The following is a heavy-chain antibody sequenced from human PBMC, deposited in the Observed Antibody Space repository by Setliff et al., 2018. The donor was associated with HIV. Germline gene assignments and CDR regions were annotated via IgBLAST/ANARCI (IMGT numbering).Heavy chain of an antibody. CDR3: ARGRMISMVRGFKNFDY. V-gene: IGHV4-61*09. D-gene: IGHD3-10*01. Sequence: SETLSLTCIVSGGSISSGSYYWTWIRQPAGKGLEWIGHIFTRGSTSYNPSLKSRLTISVDTSKNQFSLKMSSVTAADTAGYYCARGRMISMVRGFKNFDYRGQGTLVTVSS. CDR2: IFTRGST. J-gene: IGHJ4*02. CDR1: GGSISSGSYY.